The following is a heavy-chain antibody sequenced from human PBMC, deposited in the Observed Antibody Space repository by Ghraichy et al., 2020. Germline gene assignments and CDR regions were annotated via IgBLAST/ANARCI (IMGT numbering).Heavy chain of an antibody. CDR3: ASKPETYYDFWSGPQVGDYYYYGMDV. CDR2: IIPIFGTA. CDR1: GGTFSSYA. J-gene: IGHJ6*02. V-gene: IGHV1-69*06. Sequence: SVKVSCKASGGTFSSYAISWVRQAPGQGLEWMGGIIPIFGTANYAQKFQGRVTITADKSTSTAYMELSSLRSEDTAVYYCASKPETYYDFWSGPQVGDYYYYGMDVWGQGTTVTVSS. D-gene: IGHD3-3*01.